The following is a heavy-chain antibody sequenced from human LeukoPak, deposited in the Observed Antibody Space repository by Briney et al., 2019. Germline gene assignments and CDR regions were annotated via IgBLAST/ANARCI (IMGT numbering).Heavy chain of an antibody. CDR1: GFTFSSYS. J-gene: IGHJ4*02. Sequence: SGGSLRLSCAASGFTFSSYSMNWVRQAPGKGLEWVSSISSSSSYIYYADSVKGRFTISRDNAKNSLYLQMNSLRAEDTAVYYCARAARKYYYDSSGYYYFGYWGQGTLVTVSS. V-gene: IGHV3-21*01. CDR3: ARAARKYYYDSSGYYYFGY. D-gene: IGHD3-22*01. CDR2: ISSSSSYI.